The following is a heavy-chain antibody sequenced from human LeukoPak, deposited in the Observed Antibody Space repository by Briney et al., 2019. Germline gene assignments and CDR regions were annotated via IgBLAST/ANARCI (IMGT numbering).Heavy chain of an antibody. CDR2: IYHSGST. D-gene: IGHD3-3*01. Sequence: PSETLSLTCTVSGYSISSGYYWGWIRQPPGKGLEWIGSIYHSGSTYYNPSLKSRVIISVDTSKNQFSLKLSSGTAADTAVYYCASLIYDPVRTFDYWGQGTLVTVSS. V-gene: IGHV4-38-2*02. CDR3: ASLIYDPVRTFDY. J-gene: IGHJ4*02. CDR1: GYSISSGYY.